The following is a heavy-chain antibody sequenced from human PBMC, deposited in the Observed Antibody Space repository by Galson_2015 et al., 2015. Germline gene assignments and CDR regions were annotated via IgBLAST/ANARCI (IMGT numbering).Heavy chain of an antibody. CDR2: ISYDGSNK. CDR1: GFTFSSYA. J-gene: IGHJ4*02. Sequence: SLRLSCAASGFTFSSYAMHWVRQAPGKGLEWVAVISYDGSNKYYADSVKGRFTISRDNSKNTLYLQMNSLRAEDTAVYYCARDGYSSGWLDYWGQGTLVTVSS. D-gene: IGHD6-19*01. CDR3: ARDGYSSGWLDY. V-gene: IGHV3-30-3*01.